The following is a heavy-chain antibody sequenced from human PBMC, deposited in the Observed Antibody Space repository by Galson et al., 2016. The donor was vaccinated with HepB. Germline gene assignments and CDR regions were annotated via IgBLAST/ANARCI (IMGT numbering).Heavy chain of an antibody. D-gene: IGHD3-10*01. CDR3: ARVRGYYGSGTYLYKFDL. Sequence: SLRLSCAASGFAFSDYYMSWIRQAPEKGLEWLSYISGSSSYTDYADAVNGRSTIFRDNAKNSLDLEIDSLRAEDTAVYYCARVRGYYGSGTYLYKFDLWGQGTLVTVSS. CDR1: GFAFSDYY. J-gene: IGHJ4*02. V-gene: IGHV3-11*06. CDR2: ISGSSSYT.